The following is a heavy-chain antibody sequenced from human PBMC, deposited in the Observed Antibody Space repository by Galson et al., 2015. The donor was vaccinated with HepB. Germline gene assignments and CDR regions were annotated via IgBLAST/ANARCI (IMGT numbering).Heavy chain of an antibody. CDR2: IIPIFGTA. J-gene: IGHJ4*02. D-gene: IGHD6-19*01. Sequence: SVKVSCKASGGTFSSYAISWVRQAPGQGLEWMGGIIPIFGTANYAQKFQGRVTITADESTSTAYMELSSLRSEDTAVYYCARAPGGSSGWYLCPLDYWGQGTLVTVSS. CDR3: ARAPGGSSGWYLCPLDY. V-gene: IGHV1-69*13. CDR1: GGTFSSYA.